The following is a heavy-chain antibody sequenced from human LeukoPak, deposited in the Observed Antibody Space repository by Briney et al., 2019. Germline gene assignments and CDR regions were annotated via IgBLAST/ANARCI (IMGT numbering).Heavy chain of an antibody. V-gene: IGHV4-59*01. CDR2: IYYSGST. J-gene: IGHJ4*02. CDR1: GGSISSYY. Sequence: SETLSLTCTVSGGSISSYYWSWIRQPPGKGLEWIGYIYYSGSTNYNPFLKSRVTISVDTSKNQFSLKLSSVTAADTAVYYCARDYQGGYGDKTVDYWGQGTLVTVSS. D-gene: IGHD5-18*01. CDR3: ARDYQGGYGDKTVDY.